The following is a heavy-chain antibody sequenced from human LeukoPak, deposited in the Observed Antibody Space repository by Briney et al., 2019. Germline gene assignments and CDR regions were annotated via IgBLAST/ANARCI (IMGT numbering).Heavy chain of an antibody. V-gene: IGHV3-21*01. Sequence: GGSLRLSCAASGFTFSSYSMNWVRQAPGKGLEWVSSISSSSSYIYYADSVKGRFTISRDNAKNSLYLQMNSLRAEDTAVYYCARELPGGYASWFDPWGQGTLVTVSS. CDR2: ISSSSSYI. CDR3: ARELPGGYASWFDP. CDR1: GFTFSSYS. D-gene: IGHD5-12*01. J-gene: IGHJ5*02.